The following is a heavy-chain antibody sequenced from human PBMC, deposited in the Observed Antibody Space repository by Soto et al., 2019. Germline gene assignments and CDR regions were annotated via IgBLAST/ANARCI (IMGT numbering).Heavy chain of an antibody. CDR1: GYTFTNYD. CDR2: INPSGGST. J-gene: IGHJ4*02. CDR3: ARDAAVGLFDY. D-gene: IGHD1-26*01. Sequence: ASVKVSCTASGYTFTNYDINWVRQATGQGLEWMGIINPSGGSTNYAQKLQGRVTMTTDTSTSTAYMELRSLRSDDTAVYYCARDAAVGLFDYWGQGTLVTVSS. V-gene: IGHV1-18*01.